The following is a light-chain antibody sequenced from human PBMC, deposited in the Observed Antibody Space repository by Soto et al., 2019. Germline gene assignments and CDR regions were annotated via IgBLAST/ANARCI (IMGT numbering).Light chain of an antibody. Sequence: QSALTQPPSASGSPGQSVTISCTGTSSDVGGYKYVSWYQQHPGKAPKLMIFEVNKRPSGVPDRCSGSKSGNTDSLTVSGLQAEDEADYYCRSYAGINNLGVFGTGTKLTVL. J-gene: IGLJ1*01. CDR3: RSYAGINNLGV. CDR2: EVN. CDR1: SSDVGGYKY. V-gene: IGLV2-8*01.